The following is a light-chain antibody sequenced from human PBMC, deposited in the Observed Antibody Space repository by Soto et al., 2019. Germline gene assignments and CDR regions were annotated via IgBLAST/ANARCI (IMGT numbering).Light chain of an antibody. Sequence: EIVLTQSPGTLPLSPGEGATLSCRASQSISTTYLAWYQQKPGQAPRLLIYGASSRATGIPDRFSGSGSETDFTLTISRLETEDFAVYYCQQYGSSSWTFGQGTNVDIK. CDR1: QSISTTY. CDR3: QQYGSSSWT. CDR2: GAS. J-gene: IGKJ1*01. V-gene: IGKV3-20*01.